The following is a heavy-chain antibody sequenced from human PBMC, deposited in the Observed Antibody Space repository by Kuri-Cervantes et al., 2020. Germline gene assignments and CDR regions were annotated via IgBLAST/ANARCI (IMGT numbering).Heavy chain of an antibody. CDR1: GYTFTGYY. Sequence: ASVKVSCKASGYTFTGYYMHWVRQAPGQGLEWMGWINPNSGGTNYAQKFQGRVTMTRDTSISTAYMELSRLRSDDTAVYYCAADPIGDYYDSSGYGPIGYWGQGTLVTVSS. CDR2: INPNSGGT. CDR3: AADPIGDYYDSSGYGPIGY. D-gene: IGHD3-22*01. J-gene: IGHJ4*02. V-gene: IGHV1-2*02.